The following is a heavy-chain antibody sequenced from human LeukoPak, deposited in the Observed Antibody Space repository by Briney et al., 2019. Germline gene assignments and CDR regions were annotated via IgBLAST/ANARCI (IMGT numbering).Heavy chain of an antibody. J-gene: IGHJ5*02. Sequence: ASVKVSCKASGYTFTGYYMHWVRQAPGQGLEWMGWINPNSGGTNYAQKFQGRVTMTTDTSTSTAYMELRSLRSDDTAVYYCARDVYTYYYDSSAYYPWGQGTLVTVSS. CDR2: INPNSGGT. CDR1: GYTFTGYY. V-gene: IGHV1-2*02. D-gene: IGHD3-22*01. CDR3: ARDVYTYYYDSSAYYP.